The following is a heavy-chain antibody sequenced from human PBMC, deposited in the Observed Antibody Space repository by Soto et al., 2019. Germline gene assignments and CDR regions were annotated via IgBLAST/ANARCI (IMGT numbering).Heavy chain of an antibody. Sequence: QVQLVESGGGVAQPGRSLRLSCAASAFTLSKFVMHWVRQAPGKGLEWVAVTSNDGSNTFYAGSVKGRFTISRDNSKSVVYLQMNSLSDEDTAVYYCARGNMDVWGRGTTVTVSS. CDR2: TSNDGSNT. V-gene: IGHV3-30-3*01. CDR3: ARGNMDV. CDR1: AFTLSKFV. J-gene: IGHJ6*02. D-gene: IGHD1-1*01.